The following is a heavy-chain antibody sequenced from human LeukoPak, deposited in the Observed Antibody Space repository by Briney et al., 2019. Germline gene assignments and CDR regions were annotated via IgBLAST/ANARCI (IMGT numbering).Heavy chain of an antibody. V-gene: IGHV1-18*01. CDR2: ISGYNGNT. D-gene: IGHD3-9*01. Sequence: ASVKVSCKASGYTFTAFTISWVRQAPGQGLEWMGWISGYNGNTNYAQKVQGRVTMTTDTSTSTAYMELRSLRSDDTAVYYCARALARGYDILTGYNDYWAQGTLVTVFS. CDR1: GYTFTAFT. CDR3: ARALARGYDILTGYNDY. J-gene: IGHJ4*02.